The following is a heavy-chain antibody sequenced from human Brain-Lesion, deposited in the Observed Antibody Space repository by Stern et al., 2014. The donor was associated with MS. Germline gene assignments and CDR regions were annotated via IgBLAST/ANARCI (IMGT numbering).Heavy chain of an antibody. Sequence: EDQLVESGGRLVEPGGSLRLSCAASGFTLSDAWMTWVRQAAGKGLEWVGRIKSKADGGTTVYAAPVKGRFTISRDDSKDSLYLQMNSLKTEDTAVYYCVTGFSSGYFEYYFEHWGQGTQVTVSS. V-gene: IGHV3-15*01. CDR1: GFTLSDAW. D-gene: IGHD3-3*01. CDR3: VTGFSSGYFEYYFEH. CDR2: IKSKADGGTT. J-gene: IGHJ4*02.